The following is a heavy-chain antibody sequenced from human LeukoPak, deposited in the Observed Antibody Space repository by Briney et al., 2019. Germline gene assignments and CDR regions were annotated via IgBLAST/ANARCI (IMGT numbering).Heavy chain of an antibody. D-gene: IGHD3-22*01. CDR3: AKGAYYYDSSGYPY. V-gene: IGHV3-23*01. CDR2: NSGSGGST. Sequence: AGGSLRLSCAASGFTFSSYAVSWVRQAPGKGLEWVSANSGSGGSTYYADSVKGRFTISRDNSKNTLYLQMNSLRAEDTAVYYCAKGAYYYDSSGYPYWGQGTLVTVSS. CDR1: GFTFSSYA. J-gene: IGHJ4*02.